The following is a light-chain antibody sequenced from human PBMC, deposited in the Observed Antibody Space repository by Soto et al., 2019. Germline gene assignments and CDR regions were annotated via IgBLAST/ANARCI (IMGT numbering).Light chain of an antibody. CDR3: QKYDSFSKT. V-gene: IGKV1-5*01. J-gene: IGKJ1*01. Sequence: DIQMTQSPSTLSASVGDRVTIPCRASQSIRSWLAWYQHKPGKAPQLLIYDASNLESGVPSRFSGNGSGTEFTLSISSLQPDDFATYDCQKYDSFSKTFGRGTKMEVK. CDR2: DAS. CDR1: QSIRSW.